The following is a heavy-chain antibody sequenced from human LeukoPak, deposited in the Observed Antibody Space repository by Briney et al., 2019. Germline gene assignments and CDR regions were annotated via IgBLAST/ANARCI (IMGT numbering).Heavy chain of an antibody. CDR1: GFTFSSYA. V-gene: IGHV3-23*01. CDR2: IGGSGIGT. J-gene: IGHJ4*02. CDR3: AKGYSGYDSDFDY. D-gene: IGHD5-12*01. Sequence: GGSLRPSCAAFGFTFSSYAMSWVRQAPGKGLEWVSAIGGSGIGTYYADSVKGRFTISRDNSKTTLYLQMNSLRAEDTAVYYCAKGYSGYDSDFDYWGQGTLVTVSS.